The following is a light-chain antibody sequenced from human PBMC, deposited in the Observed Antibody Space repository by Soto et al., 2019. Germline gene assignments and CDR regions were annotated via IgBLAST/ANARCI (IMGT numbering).Light chain of an antibody. CDR1: QSVSSN. CDR2: GAS. Sequence: EIVITQSPATLSVSPGERATLSCRASQSVSSNLAWYQQKPGQAPRLLIYGASTRATGIPARFSGSRSGTEFTLTISSLQSEDFAVYFCQQYDDWLRLTVGAGTKGDIK. CDR3: QQYDDWLRLT. V-gene: IGKV3-15*01. J-gene: IGKJ4*01.